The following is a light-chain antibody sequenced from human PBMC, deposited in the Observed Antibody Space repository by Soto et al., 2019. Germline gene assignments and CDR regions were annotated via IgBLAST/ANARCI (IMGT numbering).Light chain of an antibody. CDR1: QSVSSSY. CDR2: ETS. V-gene: IGKV3-20*01. Sequence: EIVMTQSPATLSASPGERATLSCRASQSVSSSYLAWSQQRTGQAPRLLIYETSSRATGIPDRFSGSGSGTDFTLTISSLQPDDFATYYCQQYNSYLITFGQGTRLEIK. CDR3: QQYNSYLIT. J-gene: IGKJ5*01.